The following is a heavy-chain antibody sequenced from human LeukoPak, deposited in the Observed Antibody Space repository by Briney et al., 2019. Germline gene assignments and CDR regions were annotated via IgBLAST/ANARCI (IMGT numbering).Heavy chain of an antibody. CDR2: IYTSGST. D-gene: IGHD3-10*01. CDR3: ARSARFGEYNWFDP. Sequence: SETLSLTCTVSGGSISSYYWSRIRQPAGEGLEWIGRIYTSGSTNYNPSLKSRVTMSVDTSKNQFSLKLSSVTAADTAVYYCARSARFGEYNWFDPWGQGTLVTVSS. CDR1: GGSISSYY. V-gene: IGHV4-4*07. J-gene: IGHJ5*02.